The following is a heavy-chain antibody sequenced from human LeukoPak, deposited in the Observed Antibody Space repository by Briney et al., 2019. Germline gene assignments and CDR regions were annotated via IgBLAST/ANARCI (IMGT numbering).Heavy chain of an antibody. V-gene: IGHV3-21*01. Sequence: GGSLRLSCAASGFTSSSYSMNWVRQAPGKGLEWVSSISSSSSYIYYADSVKGRFTISRDNAKNSLYLQMNSLRAEDTAVYYCARETSCEYDFWSGYCRDYFDYWGQGTLVTVSS. CDR2: ISSSSSYI. J-gene: IGHJ4*02. CDR1: GFTSSSYS. D-gene: IGHD3-3*01. CDR3: ARETSCEYDFWSGYCRDYFDY.